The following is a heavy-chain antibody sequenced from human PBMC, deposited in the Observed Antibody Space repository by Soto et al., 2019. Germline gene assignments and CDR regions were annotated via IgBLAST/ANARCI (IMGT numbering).Heavy chain of an antibody. CDR3: ARKSMTMGRGYKGYPMDV. Sequence: ASGKVGGTAYGDTLTISDITWVLQATGQGLEWMGWMNPNSGNTGYEQKFKGRVTMTRKTSISTAYMELSRLISEDTAVYYCARKSMTMGRGYKGYPMDVWAKGTALTISA. CDR2: MNPNSGNT. D-gene: IGHD3-10*01. CDR1: GDTLTISD. J-gene: IGHJ6*04. V-gene: IGHV1-8*01.